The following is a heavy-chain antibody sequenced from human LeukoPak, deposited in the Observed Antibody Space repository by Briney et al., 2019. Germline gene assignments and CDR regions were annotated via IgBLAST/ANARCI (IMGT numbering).Heavy chain of an antibody. V-gene: IGHV4-4*07. Sequence: PSETLSLTCTVSGGSISSYYWSWIRQPAGKGLEWIGRIYTSGSTNCNPSLKSRVTMSVDTSKNQFSLKLSSVTAADTAVYYCARESMYGDYKNCFDPWGQGTLVTVSS. D-gene: IGHD4-17*01. J-gene: IGHJ5*02. CDR1: GGSISSYY. CDR3: ARESMYGDYKNCFDP. CDR2: IYTSGST.